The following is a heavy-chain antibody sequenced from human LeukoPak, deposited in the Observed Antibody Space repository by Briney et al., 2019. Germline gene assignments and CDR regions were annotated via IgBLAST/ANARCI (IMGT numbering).Heavy chain of an antibody. J-gene: IGHJ6*04. CDR3: AELGTTMIGGV. CDR2: INQDGSEK. Sequence: QPGGSLRLSCAASGFTFSSYWMNWVRQAPGKGLEWVANINQDGSEKYYVDSVKGRFTISRDNAKNSLYLQMNSLRAEDTAVYYCAELGTTMIGGVWGKGTTVTISS. V-gene: IGHV3-7*01. D-gene: IGHD3-10*02. CDR1: GFTFSSYW.